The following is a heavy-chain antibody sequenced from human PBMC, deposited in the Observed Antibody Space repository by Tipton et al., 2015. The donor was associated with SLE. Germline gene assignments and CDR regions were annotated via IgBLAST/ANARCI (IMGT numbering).Heavy chain of an antibody. CDR2: VNSDGSST. CDR3: ASTLRMDY. J-gene: IGHJ4*02. V-gene: IGHV3-74*01. CDR1: GFTFNSYW. Sequence: SLRLSCAASGFTFNSYWMHWVRQGPGKGLVWVSGVNSDGSSTIYADSVKGRFTISRDNAKNSLYLQMNSLRAEDTAVYYCASTLRMDYWGQGTLVTVSS. D-gene: IGHD4-17*01.